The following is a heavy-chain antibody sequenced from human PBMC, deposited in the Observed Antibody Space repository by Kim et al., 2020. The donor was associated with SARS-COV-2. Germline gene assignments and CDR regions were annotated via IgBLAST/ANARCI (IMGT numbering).Heavy chain of an antibody. J-gene: IGHJ3*02. CDR3: ARDSGRLQLIRGAFDI. CDR1: GYSFTSYG. D-gene: IGHD4-4*01. V-gene: IGHV1-18*04. CDR2: ISADNGNT. Sequence: ASVKVSCKASGYSFTSYGISWVRQAPGQGLEWMAWISADNGNTTYTQKGQGRVTVTADTSTNTAYMELRSLRSDDTAVYYCARDSGRLQLIRGAFDIWGQGTMVTVSS.